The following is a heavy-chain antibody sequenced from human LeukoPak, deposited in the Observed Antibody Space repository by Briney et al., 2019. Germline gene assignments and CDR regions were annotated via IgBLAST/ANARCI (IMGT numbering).Heavy chain of an antibody. CDR1: GGSISSSTNW. Sequence: PSETLSLTCAVSGGSISSSTNWWSWVRQPPGKGLEWIGEIYHSGGTNYNPSLKSRITISVDKSQNQFSLKVNSLTATDTAVYYCATNGYYCMDVWGKGTTVTVSS. J-gene: IGHJ6*03. D-gene: IGHD2-8*01. V-gene: IGHV4-4*02. CDR2: IYHSGGT. CDR3: ATNGYYCMDV.